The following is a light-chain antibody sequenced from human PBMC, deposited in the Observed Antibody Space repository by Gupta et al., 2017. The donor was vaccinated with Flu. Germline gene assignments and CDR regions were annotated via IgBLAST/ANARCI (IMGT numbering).Light chain of an antibody. V-gene: IGLV3-19*01. CDR1: SFRNSY. CDR2: AKN. J-gene: IGLJ2*01. Sequence: SSELTQDPAVSVALGQTVRITCQGDSFRNSYASWYQQKPGQAPVLVIYAKNIRPSGIPDRFSGSSSGNTASLTITGAQAEEEADYYCNSRDSTDNHQAVFGGGTKLTVL. CDR3: NSRDSTDNHQAV.